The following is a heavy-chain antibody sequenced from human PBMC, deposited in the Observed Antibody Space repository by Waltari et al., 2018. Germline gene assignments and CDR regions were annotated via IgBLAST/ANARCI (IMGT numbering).Heavy chain of an antibody. V-gene: IGHV4-39*01. CDR1: GVSVSTPLLY. J-gene: IGHJ1*01. Sequence: KESGPRLVKPSETLSRNCTVSGVSVSTPLLYWTCNRQSPGKGPGWIASVFHSGTTYYNPSLRGRVSMSVDSARGQFSLKLYPVTAADTAVYFCASHERVVPVFIESWGQGILVTVSS. CDR3: ASHERVVPVFIES. CDR2: VFHSGTT. D-gene: IGHD3-22*01.